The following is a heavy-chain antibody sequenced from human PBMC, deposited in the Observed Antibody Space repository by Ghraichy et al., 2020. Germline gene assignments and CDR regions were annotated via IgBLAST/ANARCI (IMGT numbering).Heavy chain of an antibody. CDR3: ARDEEAWAYDRGGVVDY. CDR2: ISSSSSYI. V-gene: IGHV3-21*01. J-gene: IGHJ4*02. CDR1: GFTFSSYS. Sequence: GESLNISCAASGFTFSSYSMNWVRQAPGKGLEWVSSISSSSSYIYYADSVKGRFTISRDNAKNSLYLQMNSLRAEDTAVYYCARDEEAWAYDRGGVVDYWGQGTLVTVSS. D-gene: IGHD3-22*01.